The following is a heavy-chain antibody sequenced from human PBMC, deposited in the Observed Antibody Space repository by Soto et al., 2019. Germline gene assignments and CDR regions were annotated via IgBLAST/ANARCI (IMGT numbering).Heavy chain of an antibody. CDR2: IYYSGST. Sequence: QVQLQESGPGLVKPSQTLSLTCTVSGGAISSGGYSWRWIRQHPGTGLEWIGDIYYSGSTYYNPSLKSRVTISVDTSTNQFSLTLSSVTAADTAVYYCARSIFPWGQGTLVTVSS. CDR1: GGAISSGGYS. V-gene: IGHV4-31*03. D-gene: IGHD6-6*01. CDR3: ARSIFP. J-gene: IGHJ5*02.